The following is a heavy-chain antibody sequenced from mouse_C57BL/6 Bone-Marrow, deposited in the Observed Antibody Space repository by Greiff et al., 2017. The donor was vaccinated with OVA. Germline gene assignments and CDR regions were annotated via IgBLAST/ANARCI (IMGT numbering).Heavy chain of an antibody. D-gene: IGHD1-1*01. V-gene: IGHV14-4*01. CDR1: GFNIKDDY. Sequence: EVMLVESGAELVRPGASVKLSCTASGFNIKDDYMHWVKQRPEQGLEWIGWIDPENGDTEYASKFQGKATITADTSSNTAYLQLSSLTSEDTAVYYCTTDLLLPPGFADWGQGTLVTVSA. CDR3: TTDLLLPPGFAD. CDR2: IDPENGDT. J-gene: IGHJ3*01.